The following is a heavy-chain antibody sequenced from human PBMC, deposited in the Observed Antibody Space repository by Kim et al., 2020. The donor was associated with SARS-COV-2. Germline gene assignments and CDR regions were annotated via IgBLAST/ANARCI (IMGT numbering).Heavy chain of an antibody. J-gene: IGHJ2*01. CDR3: AVSMVRGTYWYFDL. Sequence: SETLCSPALSLVAPSAVVVTTGAGSASPQGRGWSGLGVSYSGSTYYNPSLKSRVTISVDTSKNQFSLKLSSVTAADTAVYYCAVSMVRGTYWYFDLWGRGTLVTVSS. CDR1: VAPSAVVVTT. CDR2: SYSGST. D-gene: IGHD3-10*01. V-gene: IGHV4-39*01.